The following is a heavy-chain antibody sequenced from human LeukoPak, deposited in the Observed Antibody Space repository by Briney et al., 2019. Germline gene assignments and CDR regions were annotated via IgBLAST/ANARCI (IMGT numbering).Heavy chain of an antibody. D-gene: IGHD4-11*01. V-gene: IGHV3-7*04. Sequence: GGSLRLSCAAAGLTFSSHWMNWVRQAPGKGLEWVASINQDGSKKYYVDSVKGRFTISRDNTKNSLYLQMNSLRAEDTAVYYCARDPDDYPGVAFDIWGQGTMVTVSS. CDR1: GLTFSSHW. J-gene: IGHJ3*02. CDR3: ARDPDDYPGVAFDI. CDR2: INQDGSKK.